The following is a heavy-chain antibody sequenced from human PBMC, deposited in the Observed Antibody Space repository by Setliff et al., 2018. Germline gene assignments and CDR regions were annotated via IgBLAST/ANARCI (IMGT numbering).Heavy chain of an antibody. D-gene: IGHD2-2*01. CDR2: INNDGSST. Sequence: PGGSLRLSCAAAGFTFSSHWMHWVHQAPGKRLMWVPRINNDGSSTTYEDSVKGRFTISRDNAKNTLYLQMNSLRAEDTAVYYCARAHSSTLSVHDYWGQGTLVTVSS. CDR1: GFTFSSHW. V-gene: IGHV3-74*01. J-gene: IGHJ4*02. CDR3: ARAHSSTLSVHDY.